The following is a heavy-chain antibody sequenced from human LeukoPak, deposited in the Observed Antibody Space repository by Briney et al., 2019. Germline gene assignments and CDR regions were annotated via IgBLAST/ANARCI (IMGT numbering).Heavy chain of an antibody. D-gene: IGHD6-19*01. CDR3: ARDTSGWYFNP. CDR2: IHYSGSI. V-gene: IGHV4-59*01. J-gene: IGHJ2*01. CDR1: GGSISSYY. Sequence: SETLSLTCTVSGGSISSYYWSWIRQFPGKGLEWIGYIHYSGSINYNPSLKSRVTMSIDTSKNQFSLNLTSVTAGDTAVYYCARDTSGWYFNPWGRGTLVTVSS.